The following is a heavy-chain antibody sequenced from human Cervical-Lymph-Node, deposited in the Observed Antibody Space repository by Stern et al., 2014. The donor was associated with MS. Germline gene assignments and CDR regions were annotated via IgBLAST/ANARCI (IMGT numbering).Heavy chain of an antibody. J-gene: IGHJ4*02. D-gene: IGHD6-19*01. CDR3: ARARWVGDRSGSVDY. CDR2: INPSGGST. CDR1: GYTFTSYY. V-gene: IGHV1-46*01. Sequence: QVKLVQSGAEVKKPGASVKVSCKASGYTFTSYYMHWVRQAPGQGLEWMGIINPSGGSTSYAQKFQGRVTMTRDTSTSTVYMELSSLRSEDTAVYYCARARWVGDRSGSVDYWGQGTLVTVSS.